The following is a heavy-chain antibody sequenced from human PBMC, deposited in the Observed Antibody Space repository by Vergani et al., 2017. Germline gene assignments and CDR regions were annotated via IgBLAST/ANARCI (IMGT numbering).Heavy chain of an antibody. Sequence: QVQLQESGPGLVKPSQTLSLTCTVSGGSISSGSYYWSWIRQPAGKGLEWIGRIYTSGSTNYNPSLKSRVTISVDTSKNQFSLKLSSVTAADTAVYYCATWSGGYGAFDYWGQGTLVTVSS. CDR1: GGSISSGSYY. V-gene: IGHV4-61*02. CDR2: IYTSGST. J-gene: IGHJ4*02. D-gene: IGHD3-10*01. CDR3: ATWSGGYGAFDY.